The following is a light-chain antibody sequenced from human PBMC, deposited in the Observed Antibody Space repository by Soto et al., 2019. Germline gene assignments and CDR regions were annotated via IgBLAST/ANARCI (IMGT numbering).Light chain of an antibody. Sequence: DIKMTQSPSTLSASVGDRVTLTCRASQSINNWLAWYQQKPGKAPKLLIYKASSLGSGVPSRFSSSGARTEITLTISRLLLDDFATYYCQEYNSYRTFGQGTKVEIK. V-gene: IGKV1-5*03. CDR1: QSINNW. J-gene: IGKJ1*01. CDR2: KAS. CDR3: QEYNSYRT.